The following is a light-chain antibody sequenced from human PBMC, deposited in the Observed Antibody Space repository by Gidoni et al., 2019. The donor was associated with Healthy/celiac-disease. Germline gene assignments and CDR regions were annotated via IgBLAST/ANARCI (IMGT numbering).Light chain of an antibody. V-gene: IGKV3-20*01. Sequence: ELVLTQSPGTLSLSPGERATLSCRASQSVSSSYLAWYQQKPGQAPRLLIYGASSRATGIPDRFSGSGSGTDFTLTISRLGPEDFAVYYCQQYGSSPRTFGQGTKLEIK. CDR3: QQYGSSPRT. CDR1: QSVSSSY. CDR2: GAS. J-gene: IGKJ2*01.